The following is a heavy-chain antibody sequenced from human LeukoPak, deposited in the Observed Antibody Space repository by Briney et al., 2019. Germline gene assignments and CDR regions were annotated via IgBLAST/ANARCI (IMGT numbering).Heavy chain of an antibody. V-gene: IGHV1-69*05. Sequence: SVKVSCKASGGTFSSYAISWVRQAPGQGLEWMARIMPMFGTANYAQKFQGRVTITTDESTSTAYMELSSLRSEDTAVYYCARERYPTYYYDSSGYYGRYFDYWGQGTLVTVSS. CDR1: GGTFSSYA. D-gene: IGHD3-22*01. CDR2: IMPMFGTA. CDR3: ARERYPTYYYDSSGYYGRYFDY. J-gene: IGHJ4*02.